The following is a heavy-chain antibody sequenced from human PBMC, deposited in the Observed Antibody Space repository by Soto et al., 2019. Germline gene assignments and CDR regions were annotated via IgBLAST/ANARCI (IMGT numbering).Heavy chain of an antibody. J-gene: IGHJ2*01. Sequence: QVQLVESGGGVVQPGRSLRLSCAASGFTFSSYGMHWVRQAPGKGLEWVAVIWYDGSNKYYADSVKGRFTISRDNSKKTLYLQMNSLRAEDTAVYYCARASLGYCSGGSCYGDWYFDLWGRGTLVTVSS. D-gene: IGHD2-15*01. CDR3: ARASLGYCSGGSCYGDWYFDL. CDR2: IWYDGSNK. V-gene: IGHV3-33*01. CDR1: GFTFSSYG.